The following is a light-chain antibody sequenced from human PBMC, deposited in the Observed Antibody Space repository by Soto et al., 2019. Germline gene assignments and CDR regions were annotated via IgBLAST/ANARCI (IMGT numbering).Light chain of an antibody. V-gene: IGKV3D-11*01. CDR2: DAY. CDR3: QQRDMWPIT. CDR1: QGIGDT. J-gene: IGKJ5*01. Sequence: DIVLKQYRATLSVSPGVGATLSCMASQGIGDTLAWYQQKPGQTPRLLIYDAYNRATGIPPRFSVSGSGTDTTLTISSLEPEDSAVYYCQQRDMWPITFGQGTRLEIK.